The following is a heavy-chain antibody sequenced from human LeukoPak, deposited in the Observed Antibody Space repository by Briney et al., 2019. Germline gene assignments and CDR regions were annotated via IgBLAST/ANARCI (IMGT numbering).Heavy chain of an antibody. V-gene: IGHV4-59*08. CDR2: IFYTGST. CDR3: ARKYPDHWFDP. Sequence: SETLSLTCTVSGGSISSYYWSWIRQPSGKGLEWIGYIFYTGSTNYSPSLKSRVFISVDTFKNQFSLKLSSVTAADTAVYFCARKYPDHWFDPWGQGTLVTVSS. D-gene: IGHD6-6*01. CDR1: GGSISSYY. J-gene: IGHJ5*02.